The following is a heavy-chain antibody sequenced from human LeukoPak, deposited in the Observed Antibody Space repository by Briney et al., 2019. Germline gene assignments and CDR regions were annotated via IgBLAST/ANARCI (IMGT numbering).Heavy chain of an antibody. Sequence: SETLSLTCTVSGGSITSSNYYWGWSRQPPGKGVEWIVSFYYSGSTNYNPSLKSRVTISVATSKNQFSLKLSSVTAADTAVYYCVYYYGSGSVEYWGQGTLVTVSS. CDR3: VYYYGSGSVEY. CDR2: FYYSGST. D-gene: IGHD3-10*01. J-gene: IGHJ4*02. V-gene: IGHV4-39*01. CDR1: GGSITSSNYY.